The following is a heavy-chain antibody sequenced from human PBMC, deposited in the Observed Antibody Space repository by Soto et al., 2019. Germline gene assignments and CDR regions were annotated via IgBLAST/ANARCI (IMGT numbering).Heavy chain of an antibody. CDR3: AKLAITDLYQTDY. CDR1: GFNFSSYA. V-gene: IGHV3-30-3*02. Sequence: GGSLRLSCTASGFNFSSYAMHWVRQAPGKGLEWVAVISYDGSNKYYADSVKGRFTISRDNSKNTLYLQMNSLRAEDTAVYYCAKLAITDLYQTDYRGQRTLVTVSS. J-gene: IGHJ4*02. D-gene: IGHD2-2*02. CDR2: ISYDGSNK.